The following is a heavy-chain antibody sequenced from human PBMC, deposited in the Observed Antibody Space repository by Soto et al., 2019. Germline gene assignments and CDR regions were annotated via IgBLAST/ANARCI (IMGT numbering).Heavy chain of an antibody. Sequence: QVQLVQSGAEVKKPGASVKVSCKASGYTFTGYYMHWVRQAPGQGLEWMGWINPNRGGKNYAQKFQGWVTMTRDTSISTAYMELSRLRSDDTAVYYCARVDSSGWPLYYGMDVWGQGTTVTVSS. V-gene: IGHV1-2*04. J-gene: IGHJ6*02. D-gene: IGHD6-19*01. CDR2: INPNRGGK. CDR1: GYTFTGYY. CDR3: ARVDSSGWPLYYGMDV.